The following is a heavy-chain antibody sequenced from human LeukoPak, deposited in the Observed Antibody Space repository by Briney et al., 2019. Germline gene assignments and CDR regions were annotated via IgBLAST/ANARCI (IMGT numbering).Heavy chain of an antibody. Sequence: GSSVKVSCKASGGTFSSYAISCVRQAPGQGLEWMGGIIPIFGTANYAQKFQGRVTITADESTSTAYMELSSLRSEDTAVYYCARAGIAARLLAFDIWGQGTMVTVSS. V-gene: IGHV1-69*01. CDR3: ARAGIAARLLAFDI. J-gene: IGHJ3*02. CDR1: GGTFSSYA. CDR2: IIPIFGTA. D-gene: IGHD6-6*01.